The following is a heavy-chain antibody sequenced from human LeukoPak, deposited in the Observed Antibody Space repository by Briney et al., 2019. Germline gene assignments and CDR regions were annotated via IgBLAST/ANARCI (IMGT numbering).Heavy chain of an antibody. CDR1: GFSFSTYS. J-gene: IGHJ4*02. V-gene: IGHV3-21*01. Sequence: GGSLRLSCVASGFSFSTYSMNCVRQAPGKGLEWVSSISSSSSYIYYADSVKGQFTISRDNAKNSLYLQMNSLRAEDTAVYYCARDPAQYYYGSGSVDYWGQGTLVTVSS. CDR2: ISSSSSYI. D-gene: IGHD3-10*01. CDR3: ARDPAQYYYGSGSVDY.